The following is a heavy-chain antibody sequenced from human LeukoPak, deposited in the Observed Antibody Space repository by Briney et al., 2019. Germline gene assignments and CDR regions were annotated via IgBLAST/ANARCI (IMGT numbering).Heavy chain of an antibody. CDR1: GYTFTGYY. CDR2: INPNSGGT. Sequence: GASVKVSCKASGYTFTGYYMHWVRQAPGPGPEWVGWINPNSGGTNYAQKFQGWVTMTRDTSISTAYMELSRLRSDDTAVYYCAREQGLDYYYYGMDVWGQGTTVTVSS. J-gene: IGHJ6*02. CDR3: AREQGLDYYYYGMDV. V-gene: IGHV1-2*04.